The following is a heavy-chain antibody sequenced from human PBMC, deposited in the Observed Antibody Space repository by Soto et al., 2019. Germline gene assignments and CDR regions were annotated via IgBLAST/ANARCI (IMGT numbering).Heavy chain of an antibody. CDR3: AHAGDYDLLTFDH. J-gene: IGHJ4*02. D-gene: IGHD4-17*01. CDR2: IYWDDDK. V-gene: IGHV2-5*02. Sequence: QITLKESGPTLVKPTQTLTLTCTFSGFSLSDTDVGVGWIRQPPGKALEWLAFIYWDDDKRYSPSLKDRLAISKDTSSNQVVLTITNIDHGDSATYFCAHAGDYDLLTFDHWGPGTLVTVSS. CDR1: GFSLSDTDVG.